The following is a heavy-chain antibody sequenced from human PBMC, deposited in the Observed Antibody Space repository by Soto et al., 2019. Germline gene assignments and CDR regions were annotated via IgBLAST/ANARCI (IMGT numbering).Heavy chain of an antibody. CDR3: ARILFGRSVAGGYFYMDV. J-gene: IGHJ6*03. CDR2: IFSNDEK. Sequence: HVTLKESGPVLVKPTEPLTLTCTVSGFSLSNGKVGVSWIRQPPGKALEWLAHIFSNDEKSYRTSLKSRLTISEDTSKLQVVLPMTNVDPVDTATYYCARILFGRSVAGGYFYMDVWGKGTTVTVSS. D-gene: IGHD6-19*01. V-gene: IGHV2-26*01. CDR1: GFSLSNGKVG.